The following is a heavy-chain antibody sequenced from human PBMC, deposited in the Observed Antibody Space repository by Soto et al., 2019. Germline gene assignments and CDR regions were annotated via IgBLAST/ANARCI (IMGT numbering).Heavy chain of an antibody. J-gene: IGHJ4*02. CDR3: ASVDFGGDSYYFDY. CDR2: IIPIFGTA. Sequence: WASVKVSCKASGGTFSSYAISWVRQAPGQGLEWMGGIIPIFGTANYAQKFQGRVTITADESTSTAYMELSSLRSEDTAVYYCASVDFGGDSYYFDYWGQGTLVTVSS. V-gene: IGHV1-69*13. CDR1: GGTFSSYA. D-gene: IGHD2-21*01.